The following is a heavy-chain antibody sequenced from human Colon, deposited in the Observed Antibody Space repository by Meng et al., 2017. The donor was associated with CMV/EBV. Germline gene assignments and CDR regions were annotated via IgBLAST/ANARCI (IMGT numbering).Heavy chain of an antibody. CDR1: GFILSSYG. V-gene: IGHV3-21*06. CDR2: ISRTNTYI. Sequence: GESLKISCAASGFILSSYGINWVRQAPGKGLEWVASISRTNTYIKYADSLKGRFTISRDNAQSTLFLQRNSLKVEDTAVYYCATAWIPVVGTGWGQGTLVTVSS. J-gene: IGHJ4*02. CDR3: ATAWIPVVGTG. D-gene: IGHD5-18*01.